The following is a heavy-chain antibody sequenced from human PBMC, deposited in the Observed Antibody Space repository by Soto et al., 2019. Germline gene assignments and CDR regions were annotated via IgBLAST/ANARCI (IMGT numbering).Heavy chain of an antibody. CDR2: IYYSGST. Sequence: SETLSLTCTVSGGSISSGGYYWSWIRQHPGKGLEWIGYIYYSGSTYYNPSLKSRVTISVDTSKNQFSLKLSSVTAADTAVYYCARSPIEYCSSTSCYSSDYYYYMDVWGKGTTVT. D-gene: IGHD2-2*02. CDR1: GGSISSGGYY. J-gene: IGHJ6*03. CDR3: ARSPIEYCSSTSCYSSDYYYYMDV. V-gene: IGHV4-31*03.